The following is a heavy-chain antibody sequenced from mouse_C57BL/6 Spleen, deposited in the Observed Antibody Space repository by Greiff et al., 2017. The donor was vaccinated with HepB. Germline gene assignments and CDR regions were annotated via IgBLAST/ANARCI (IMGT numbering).Heavy chain of an antibody. V-gene: IGHV3-6*01. CDR3: AREHYDYGYAMDY. Sequence: EVQLVESGPGLVKPSQSLSLTCSVTGYSITSGYYWNWIRQFPGNKLEWMGYISYDGSNNYNPSLKNRISITRDTSKNQFFLKLNSVTTEDTATYDCAREHYDYGYAMDYWGQGTSVTVSS. J-gene: IGHJ4*01. D-gene: IGHD2-4*01. CDR2: ISYDGSN. CDR1: GYSITSGYY.